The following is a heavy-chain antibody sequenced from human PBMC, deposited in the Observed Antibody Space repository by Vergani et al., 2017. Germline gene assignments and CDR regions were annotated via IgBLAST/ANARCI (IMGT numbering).Heavy chain of an antibody. D-gene: IGHD6-13*01. Sequence: QVQLQESGPGLVKPSETLSLTCTVPGGSISSYYWSWIRQPPGKGLEWIGYIYYSGSTNYNPSLKSRVTISVDTSKNQFSLKLSSVTAADTAVYYCARDRRAAAGYVAYYYYYGMDVWGQGTTVTVSS. CDR3: ARDRRAAAGYVAYYYYYGMDV. CDR1: GGSISSYY. J-gene: IGHJ6*02. V-gene: IGHV4-59*01. CDR2: IYYSGST.